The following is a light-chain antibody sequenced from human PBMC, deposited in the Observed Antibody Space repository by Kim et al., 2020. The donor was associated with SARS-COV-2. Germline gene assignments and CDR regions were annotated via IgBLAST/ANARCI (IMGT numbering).Light chain of an antibody. CDR3: QKYKSVPFI. V-gene: IGKV1-27*01. CDR2: AAS. CDR1: QNMCTY. J-gene: IGKJ4*01. Sequence: ASVCDTVTITDRASQNMCTYLAWYHQKPGKVPKLLIYAASAFQSGVPSRFSGSGSGTDFTLTISSLKPEDVATYYCQKYKSVPFIFGGGTKVDIK.